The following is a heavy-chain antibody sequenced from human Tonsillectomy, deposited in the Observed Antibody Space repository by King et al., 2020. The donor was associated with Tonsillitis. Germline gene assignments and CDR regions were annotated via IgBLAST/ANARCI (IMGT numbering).Heavy chain of an antibody. CDR2: ISAYNGNT. V-gene: IGHV1-18*01. CDR3: ARDRRMTTMTQYNWFDP. CDR1: GYTFTSYG. Sequence: VQLVESGAEVKKPGASVKVSCTASGYTFTSYGISWVRQAPGQGLEWMGWISAYNGNTNYAQKLQGRVTMTTDTSTSTAYMELRSLRSDDTAVYYCARDRRMTTMTQYNWFDPWGQGTLVTVSS. J-gene: IGHJ5*02. D-gene: IGHD4-17*01.